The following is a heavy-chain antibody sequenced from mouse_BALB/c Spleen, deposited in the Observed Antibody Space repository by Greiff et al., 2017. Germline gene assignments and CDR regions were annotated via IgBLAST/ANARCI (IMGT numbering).Heavy chain of an antibody. CDR1: GFTFSSYT. V-gene: IGHV5-12-2*01. CDR3: ARHEEVRRSAWFAY. CDR2: ISNGGGST. Sequence: EVKLMESGGGLVQPGGSLKLSCAASGFTFSSYTMSWVRQTPEKRLEWVAYISNGGGSTYYPDTVKGRFTISRDNAKNTLYLQMSSLKSEDTAMYYCARHEEVRRSAWFAYWGQGTLVTVSA. D-gene: IGHD2-14*01. J-gene: IGHJ3*01.